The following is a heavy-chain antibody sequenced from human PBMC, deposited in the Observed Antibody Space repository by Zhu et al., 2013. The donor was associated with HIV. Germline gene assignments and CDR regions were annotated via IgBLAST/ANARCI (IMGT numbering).Heavy chain of an antibody. CDR3: AILTGYYTNYYYYGMDV. CDR2: ISAYNGNT. CDR1: GYTFTSYG. V-gene: IGHV1-18*04. Sequence: QVQLVQSGAEVKKPGASVKVSCKASGYTFTSYGISWVRQAPGQGLEWMGWISAYNGNTNYAQKLQGRVTMTTDTSTSTAYMELRSLRSDDTAVYYCAILTGYYTNYYYYGMDVWGQGTTVTVSS. J-gene: IGHJ6*02. D-gene: IGHD3-9*01.